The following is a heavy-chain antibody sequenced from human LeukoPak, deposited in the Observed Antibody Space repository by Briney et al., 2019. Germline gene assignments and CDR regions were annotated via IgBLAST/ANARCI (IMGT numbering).Heavy chain of an antibody. CDR2: ISGSGGST. CDR3: AKDAAAPWPEYFQH. CDR1: GFTFSDYY. D-gene: IGHD6-13*01. V-gene: IGHV3-23*01. J-gene: IGHJ1*01. Sequence: GGSLRLSCAASGFTFSDYYMSWIRQAPGKGLEWVSAISGSGGSTYYADSVKGRFTISRDNSKNTLYLQMNSLRAEDTAVYYCAKDAAAPWPEYFQHWGQGTLVTVSS.